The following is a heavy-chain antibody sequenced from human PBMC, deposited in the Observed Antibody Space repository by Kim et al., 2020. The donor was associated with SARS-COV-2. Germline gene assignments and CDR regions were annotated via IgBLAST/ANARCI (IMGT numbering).Heavy chain of an antibody. V-gene: IGHV3-33*01. Sequence: GGSLRLSCAASGFTFSSYGMHWVRQAPGKGLEWVAVIWYDGSNKYYADSVKGRFTISRDNSKNTLYLQMNSLRAEDTAVYYCARDSSGVWGSYIGASFDYWGQGTLVTVSS. CDR1: GFTFSSYG. CDR3: ARDSSGVWGSYIGASFDY. J-gene: IGHJ4*02. D-gene: IGHD3-16*01. CDR2: IWYDGSNK.